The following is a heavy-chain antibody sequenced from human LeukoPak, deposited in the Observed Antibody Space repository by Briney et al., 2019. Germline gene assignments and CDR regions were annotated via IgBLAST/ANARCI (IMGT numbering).Heavy chain of an antibody. CDR1: GYSFTNQW. Sequence: PGESLKISCKGSGYSFTNQWIGWVRQMPGKGLEWMGIIYPGDSDTRYSPSFQGQVTISADKSISTAYLQWSSLKASDTAIYYCARQWGDCSSTSCYSAYWGQGTLVTVSS. CDR3: ARQWGDCSSTSCYSAY. J-gene: IGHJ4*02. D-gene: IGHD2-2*01. V-gene: IGHV5-51*01. CDR2: IYPGDSDT.